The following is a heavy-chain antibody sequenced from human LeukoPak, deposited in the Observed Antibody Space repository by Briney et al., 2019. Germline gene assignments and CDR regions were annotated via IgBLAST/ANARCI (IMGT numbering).Heavy chain of an antibody. CDR3: VRDRRSAGCFDY. CDR1: GLTFNSYN. Sequence: GGSLRLSCAASGLTFNSYNMNGVRQAPGKGLDWVSYISSSSSYIWYADSVKGRFTISRDNAKNSLYLQMNSLRAEDTAVYYCVRDRRSAGCFDYWGQGTLVTVSS. V-gene: IGHV3-21*01. CDR2: ISSSSSYI. J-gene: IGHJ4*02. D-gene: IGHD5-24*01.